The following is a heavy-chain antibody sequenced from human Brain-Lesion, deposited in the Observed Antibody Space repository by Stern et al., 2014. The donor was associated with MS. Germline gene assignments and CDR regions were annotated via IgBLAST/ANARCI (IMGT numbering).Heavy chain of an antibody. J-gene: IGHJ6*02. CDR1: GGTFSSYA. D-gene: IGHD3-3*01. CDR3: ARGVLRFLEWPYYGMDV. Sequence: VQLVESGAEVKKPGSSVKVSCKASGGTFSSYAISWVRQAPGQGLEWMGGIIPICGKANYAQQFQGRVTITADESTSTAYMELSSLRSEDTAVYYCARGVLRFLEWPYYGMDVWGQGTTVTVSS. V-gene: IGHV1-69*01. CDR2: IIPICGKA.